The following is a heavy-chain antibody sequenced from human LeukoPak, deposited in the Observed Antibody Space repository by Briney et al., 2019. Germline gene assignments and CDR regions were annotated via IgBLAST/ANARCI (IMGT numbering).Heavy chain of an antibody. D-gene: IGHD4-17*01. CDR1: GFTFSNYW. J-gene: IGHJ4*02. CDR2: INSDGSST. CDR3: ARLYGGYGDYYFDY. V-gene: IGHV3-74*01. Sequence: GGSLRLSCAASGFTFSNYWMHWVRQAPGKGLVWVSRINSDGSSTTYAVSVKVRFTISIDNAKNTLYLQMNSLRDEDTAVYYCARLYGGYGDYYFDYWGQGTLVTVSS.